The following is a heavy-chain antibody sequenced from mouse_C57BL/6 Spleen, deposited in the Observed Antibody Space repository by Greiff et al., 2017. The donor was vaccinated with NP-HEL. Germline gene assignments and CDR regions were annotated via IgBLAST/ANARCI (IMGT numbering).Heavy chain of an antibody. CDR2: ITHSGET. J-gene: IGHJ2*01. CDR3: AGDSEGGTLDY. D-gene: IGHD3-3*01. V-gene: IGHV12-3*01. Sequence: QVQLKESGPGLVKPSQSLFLTCSITGFPITSGYYWIWIRQSPGKPLEWMGYITHSGETFYNPSLQSPISITRETSKNQFFLQLNSVTTEDTAMYYCAGDSEGGTLDYWGQGTTLTVSS. CDR1: GFPITSGYY.